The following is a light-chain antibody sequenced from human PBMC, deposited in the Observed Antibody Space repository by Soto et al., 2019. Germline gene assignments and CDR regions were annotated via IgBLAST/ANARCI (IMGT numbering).Light chain of an antibody. CDR2: GAS. V-gene: IGKV1-5*01. CDR3: QQYATSSPT. Sequence: DIQMTQSPSTLSASVGDRVTITCRASQSISSWLAWYQQRPREAPKLLIYGASSLESGVPSRFSGSGSGTEFTLTISSLHPTDFATYYCQQYATSSPTFGQGTKLEI. J-gene: IGKJ2*01. CDR1: QSISSW.